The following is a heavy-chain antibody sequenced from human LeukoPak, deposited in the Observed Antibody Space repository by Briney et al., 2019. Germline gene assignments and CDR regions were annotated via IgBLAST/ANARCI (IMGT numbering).Heavy chain of an antibody. Sequence: ASVKVSCKASGYTFTSYGISWVRQAPGQGLEWMGWINPNSGGTNYAQKFQGRVTMTRDTSISTAYMELSRLRSDDTAVYYCARDYYGSGSYYYLDYWGQGTLVTVSS. D-gene: IGHD3-10*01. CDR3: ARDYYGSGSYYYLDY. J-gene: IGHJ4*02. V-gene: IGHV1-2*02. CDR2: INPNSGGT. CDR1: GYTFTSYG.